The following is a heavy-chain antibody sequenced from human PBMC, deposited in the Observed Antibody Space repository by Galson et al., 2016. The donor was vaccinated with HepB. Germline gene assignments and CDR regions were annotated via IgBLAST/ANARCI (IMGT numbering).Heavy chain of an antibody. CDR1: GDSVSSNNAG. Sequence: CAISGDSVSSNNAGWNWIRQSPSRGLEWLGKTYYWSKWYNDYSVSPKGRITISPDTSKNQFSLHLNSVTPEDTAVYYCAREPPVVPPTYYYYMDVWGEGITVTVSS. D-gene: IGHD2-2*01. CDR2: TYYWSKWYN. J-gene: IGHJ6*03. CDR3: AREPPVVPPTYYYYMDV. V-gene: IGHV6-1*01.